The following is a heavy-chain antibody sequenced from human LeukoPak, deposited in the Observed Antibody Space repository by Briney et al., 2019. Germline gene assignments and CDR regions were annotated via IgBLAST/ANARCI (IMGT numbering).Heavy chain of an antibody. J-gene: IGHJ5*02. D-gene: IGHD2-21*02. CDR1: GGSISSADYY. Sequence: SQTLSLTCTVSGGSISSADYYWSWIRQPPGKGLEWIGYIYDSGSTYYNPSLKSRATISVDMSKNQFSLKLRSVTAADTAVYYCARESNIVVVTASSWGQGTRVTVSS. CDR2: IYDSGST. CDR3: ARESNIVVVTASS. V-gene: IGHV4-30-4*01.